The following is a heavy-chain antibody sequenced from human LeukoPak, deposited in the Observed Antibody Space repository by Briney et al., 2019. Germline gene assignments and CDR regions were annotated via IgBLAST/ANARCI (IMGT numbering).Heavy chain of an antibody. V-gene: IGHV4-59*08. CDR2: IYHSGST. CDR3: ARGAAAMTLNWFDP. Sequence: SETLSLTCTVSGGSISSYYWSWIRQRPGKGLEWIGYIYHSGSTNYNPSLKSRVTISVDTSKNQFSLKLTSVTAADTAVYYCARGAAAMTLNWFDPWGQGILVTVSS. J-gene: IGHJ5*02. CDR1: GGSISSYY. D-gene: IGHD2-2*01.